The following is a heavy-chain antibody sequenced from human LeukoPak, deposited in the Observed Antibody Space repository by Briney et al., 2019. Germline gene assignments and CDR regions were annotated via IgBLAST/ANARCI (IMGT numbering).Heavy chain of an antibody. CDR2: IYHAGST. J-gene: IGHJ5*02. V-gene: IGHV4-30-2*06. CDR1: GGSISSGGFY. CDR3: ARKDATGGYNWFDP. D-gene: IGHD7-27*01. Sequence: SETLSLTCTVSGGSISSGGFYWGWIRQSPGKGLEWIGYIYHAGSTYYNPSLKSRVTISVDRPENQFSLRLNSVTAADTAVYYCARKDATGGYNWFDPWGQGTLVTVSS.